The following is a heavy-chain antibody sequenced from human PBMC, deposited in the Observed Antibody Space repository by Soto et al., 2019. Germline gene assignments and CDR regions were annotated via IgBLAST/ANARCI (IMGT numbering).Heavy chain of an antibody. D-gene: IGHD6-13*01. CDR2: TYYRSKWYN. V-gene: IGHV6-1*01. Sequence: SQTLSLTCAISGDSVSSNSAAWNWIRQSPSRGLEWLGRTYYRSKWYNDYAVSVKSRITINPDTSKNQFSLQLNSVTPEDTAVYYCAIEIVAAAYYYYYYGMDVWGQGTTVTVSS. CDR3: AIEIVAAAYYYYYYGMDV. J-gene: IGHJ6*02. CDR1: GDSVSSNSAA.